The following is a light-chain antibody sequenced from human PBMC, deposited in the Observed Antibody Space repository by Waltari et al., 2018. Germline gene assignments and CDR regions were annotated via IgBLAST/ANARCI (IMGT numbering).Light chain of an antibody. V-gene: IGKV3-20*01. Sequence: LTQSPGTLSLSPGERATLSCRASQTVRTTYLAWYQQKPGQAPTLLIYGASSRATGIPDRFSGSGSGTDFSLTISSLEPEDFAVYYCQQYDISPLTFGGG. CDR1: QTVRTTY. CDR3: QQYDISPLT. CDR2: GAS. J-gene: IGKJ4*01.